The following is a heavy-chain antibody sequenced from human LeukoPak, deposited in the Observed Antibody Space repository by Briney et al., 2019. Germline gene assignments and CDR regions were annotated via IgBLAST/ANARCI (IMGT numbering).Heavy chain of an antibody. V-gene: IGHV4-39*01. Sequence: SETLSLTCTVSGGSVSSSGYYWGWIRQPPGKGLEWIGSIYYSGSTYYNPSLKSRVSLSVDTSKKQFSLKLRSVTAADTAVYYCARQGYGDFSSRPFDYWGQGTLVTVSS. CDR1: GGSVSSSGYY. J-gene: IGHJ4*02. CDR3: ARQGYGDFSSRPFDY. CDR2: IYYSGST. D-gene: IGHD4-17*01.